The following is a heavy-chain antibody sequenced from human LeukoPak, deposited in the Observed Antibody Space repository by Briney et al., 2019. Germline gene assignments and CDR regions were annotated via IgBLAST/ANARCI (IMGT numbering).Heavy chain of an antibody. CDR1: GFTFNDHA. J-gene: IGHJ3*02. CDR3: ARASYYYDTTGLGAVDI. CDR2: INWNSDNI. V-gene: IGHV3-9*01. Sequence: GRSLRLSCAASGFTFNDHAMYWVRQAPGKGLEWVSGINWNSDNIGYADSVKGRFTISRDDAKSSLFLQMNSLRTEDTALYYCARASYYYDTTGLGAVDIWGQGTMVTVSS. D-gene: IGHD3-22*01.